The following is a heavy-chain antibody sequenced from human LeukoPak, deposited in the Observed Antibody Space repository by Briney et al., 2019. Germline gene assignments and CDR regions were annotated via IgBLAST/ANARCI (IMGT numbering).Heavy chain of an antibody. J-gene: IGHJ4*02. CDR2: IKQDGSEK. V-gene: IGHV3-7*05. CDR1: GFTFSNYW. CDR3: ATLGAYDRFDS. D-gene: IGHD5-12*01. Sequence: GGSLRLSCAASGFTFSNYWMSWVRQAPGKGLEWVANIKQDGSEKFYVDSLKGRFTISRDNARNSLYRQMNSLRAEDTAVYYCATLGAYDRFDSWGQGTLVTVSS.